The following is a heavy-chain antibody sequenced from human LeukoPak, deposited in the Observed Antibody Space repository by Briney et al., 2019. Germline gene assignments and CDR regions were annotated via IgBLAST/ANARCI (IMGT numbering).Heavy chain of an antibody. CDR3: AKEGTASKPSDLDY. V-gene: IGHV3-30*02. Sequence: GGSLRLSCAASGFTFSIYWMHWVRQAPGKGLEWVAFIRYDGSNEYYLDSVKGRFTISRDTSRNTVYLQMNSLKTEDTGVYYCAKEGTASKPSDLDYWGQGALVTVSS. CDR2: IRYDGSNE. CDR1: GFTFSIYW. J-gene: IGHJ4*02. D-gene: IGHD1/OR15-1a*01.